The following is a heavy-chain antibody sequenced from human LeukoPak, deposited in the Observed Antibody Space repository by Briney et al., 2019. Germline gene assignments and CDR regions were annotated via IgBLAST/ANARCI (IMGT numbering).Heavy chain of an antibody. Sequence: NPGGSLKLSCATSGFTFNNYNMNWVRQAPGRALEWVSSITSSGTYIFYADSVKGRFTISRDNAKNSLYLQMNSLGPEDTAVYYCAREGYITGTTLYYFDYWGQGTLVTVSS. D-gene: IGHD1-7*01. CDR3: AREGYITGTTLYYFDY. CDR2: ITSSGTYI. CDR1: GFTFNNYN. V-gene: IGHV3-21*01. J-gene: IGHJ4*02.